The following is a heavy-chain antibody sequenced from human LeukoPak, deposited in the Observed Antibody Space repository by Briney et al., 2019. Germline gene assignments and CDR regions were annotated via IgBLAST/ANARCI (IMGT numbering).Heavy chain of an antibody. V-gene: IGHV4-39*01. CDR1: GGSISSSSYY. D-gene: IGHD3/OR15-3a*01. Sequence: SETLSLTCTVSGGSISSSSYYWGWIRQPPGKGLEWIGSIYYSGSTYFNPSLKSRVTISVDTSKNQFSLRLTSVTAADTAVYYCARQTGSGLFILPGGQGTLVTVSS. J-gene: IGHJ4*02. CDR3: ARQTGSGLFILP. CDR2: IYYSGST.